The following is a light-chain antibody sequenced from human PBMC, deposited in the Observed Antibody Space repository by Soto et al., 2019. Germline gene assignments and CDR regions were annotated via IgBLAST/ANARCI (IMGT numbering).Light chain of an antibody. J-gene: IGLJ2*01. Sequence: HSVLTQPPSVSGAPGQRVTISCTGSSSNIGAGYDVHWYQQLPGTAPKLLIYGNSNRPSGVPDRFSGSKSGTSASLAITGLQAEDEADYYCQSYDSSDVVFGGGTQLTVL. CDR1: SSNIGAGYD. CDR3: QSYDSSDVV. CDR2: GNS. V-gene: IGLV1-40*01.